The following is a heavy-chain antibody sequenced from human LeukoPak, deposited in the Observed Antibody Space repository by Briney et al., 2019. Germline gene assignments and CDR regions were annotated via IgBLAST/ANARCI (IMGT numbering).Heavy chain of an antibody. Sequence: GGSLRLSCAASGFTFSTYGMHWVRQAPGKGLEWVAFIRYDGINKYYTESVKGRFTISRDNAKNSLYLQMNSLRAEDTAVYYCARAKDDFWSGYYRYYFDYWGQGTLVTVSS. CDR2: IRYDGINK. J-gene: IGHJ4*02. V-gene: IGHV3-30*02. CDR1: GFTFSTYG. CDR3: ARAKDDFWSGYYRYYFDY. D-gene: IGHD3-3*01.